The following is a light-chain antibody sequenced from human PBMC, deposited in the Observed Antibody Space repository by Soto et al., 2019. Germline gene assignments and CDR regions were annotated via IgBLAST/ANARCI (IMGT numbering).Light chain of an antibody. V-gene: IGKV3-20*01. CDR1: QSVSSN. Sequence: EVVLTQSPVTLSLSPGERSTLSCRASQSVSSNLAWYQQKPGQAPRLLIYGASARATGIPDRFSGSGSGTDFTLTISRLEPEDFAVYYCQQYGSSGTFGQGTKVDIK. J-gene: IGKJ1*01. CDR3: QQYGSSGT. CDR2: GAS.